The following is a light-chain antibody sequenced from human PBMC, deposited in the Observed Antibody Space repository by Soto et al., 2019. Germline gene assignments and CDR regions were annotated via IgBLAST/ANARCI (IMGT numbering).Light chain of an antibody. CDR2: GGS. CDR3: QQYSSSRT. V-gene: IGKV3-20*01. CDR1: QSVSSNH. Sequence: DIVLTQSPGTLSLSPGERATLSWRASQSVSSNHLAWYQQKPGQAPRLLIYGGSSRATGIPVRFSGSGSETDFTLTITRLEPEDFAVYYCQQYSSSRTFGQGTKV. J-gene: IGKJ1*01.